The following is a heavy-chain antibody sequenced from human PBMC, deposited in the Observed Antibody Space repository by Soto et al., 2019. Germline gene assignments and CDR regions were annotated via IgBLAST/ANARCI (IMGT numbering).Heavy chain of an antibody. V-gene: IGHV4-30-2*01. D-gene: IGHD4-17*01. CDR2: IYHSGST. CDR3: ARFYGDYANWFDP. J-gene: IGHJ5*02. CDR1: GVSSNNYC. Sequence: SETLSLTCTVSGVSSNNYCLSWIRQPPGKGLEWIGYIYHSGSTYYNPSLKSRVTISVDRSKNQFSLKLSSVTAADTAVYYCARFYGDYANWFDPWGQGTLVTAPQ.